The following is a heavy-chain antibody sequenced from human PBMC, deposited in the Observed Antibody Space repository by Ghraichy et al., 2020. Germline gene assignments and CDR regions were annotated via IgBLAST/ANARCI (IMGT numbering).Heavy chain of an antibody. J-gene: IGHJ6*02. CDR1: GFIFSDYW. Sequence: GGSLRLSCAASGFIFSDYWMHWVRQAPGKGLEWVSRINSDGYGTTYADSVKGRFTISRDNAKNTLYLQLNSLRAEDTAVHYCGGVYNTSPRYYFGMDVWGQGTTVTVSS. V-gene: IGHV3-74*01. CDR2: INSDGYGT. CDR3: GGVYNTSPRYYFGMDV. D-gene: IGHD3-10*01.